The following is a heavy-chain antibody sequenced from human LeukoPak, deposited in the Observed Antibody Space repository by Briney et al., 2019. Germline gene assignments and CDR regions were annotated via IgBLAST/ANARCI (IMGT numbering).Heavy chain of an antibody. J-gene: IGHJ6*02. D-gene: IGHD6-19*01. CDR3: AKAQSYSSGWYLWYYYGMDV. CDR2: ISGSGGST. V-gene: IGHV3-23*01. Sequence: SSETLSLTCAVYGGSFSGYYWSWVRQAPGKGLEWVSAISGSGGSTYYADSVKGRFTISRGNSKNTLYLQMNSLRAEDTAVYYCAKAQSYSSGWYLWYYYGMDVWGQGTTVTVSS. CDR1: GGSFSGYY.